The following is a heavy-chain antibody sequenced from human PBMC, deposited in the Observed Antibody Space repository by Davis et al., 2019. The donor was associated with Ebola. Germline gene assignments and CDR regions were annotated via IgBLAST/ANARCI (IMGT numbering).Heavy chain of an antibody. CDR2: ISYDGSNK. CDR3: AKALSSTSDY. CDR1: GFTFSSYG. V-gene: IGHV3-30*18. D-gene: IGHD2/OR15-2a*01. J-gene: IGHJ4*02. Sequence: PGGSLRLSSAASGFTFSSYGMHWVRQAPGKGLEWVAVISYDGSNKYYADSVKGRFTISRDNSKNTLYLQMNSLRAEDTAVYYCAKALSSTSDYWGQGTLVTVSS.